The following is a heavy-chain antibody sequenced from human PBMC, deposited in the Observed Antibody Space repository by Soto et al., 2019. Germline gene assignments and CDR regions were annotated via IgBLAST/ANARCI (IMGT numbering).Heavy chain of an antibody. V-gene: IGHV2-5*02. CDR2: IYWDDDK. D-gene: IGHD5-12*01. Sequence: QITLKESGPTLVKPTQTLTLTCTFSGFSLSTSGVGVGWIRQPPGKALEWLALIYWDDDKRYSPSLKSRLTITNDTSKNQVLLTMTNMDPVDTATYYCAHVYGGYDNFDYWGQGTLVTVSS. J-gene: IGHJ4*02. CDR1: GFSLSTSGVG. CDR3: AHVYGGYDNFDY.